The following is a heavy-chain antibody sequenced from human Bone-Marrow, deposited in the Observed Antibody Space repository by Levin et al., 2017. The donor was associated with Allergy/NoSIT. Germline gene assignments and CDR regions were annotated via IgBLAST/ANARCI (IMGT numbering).Heavy chain of an antibody. D-gene: IGHD2-15*01. V-gene: IGHV3-33*01. J-gene: IGHJ4*02. Sequence: QHGESLKISCIASGFTFSASGMHWVRQAPDKGLEWVALILNDGTSVFYGDSVKGRFTISRDNSKNTLYLQMNSLRGEDTAVYYCAGDHGDCSSGRCYSDYFDFWGQGTLVTVSS. CDR1: GFTFSASG. CDR2: ILNDGTSV. CDR3: AGDHGDCSSGRCYSDYFDF.